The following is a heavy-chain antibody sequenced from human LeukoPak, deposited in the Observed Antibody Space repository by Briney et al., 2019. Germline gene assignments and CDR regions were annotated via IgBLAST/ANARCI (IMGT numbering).Heavy chain of an antibody. CDR1: GFTFSSYG. V-gene: IGHV3-21*01. Sequence: GGSLRLSCAASGFTFSSYGMHWVRQAPGKGLEWVSSISSSSDYIYHADSVKGRFTISRDNSKNTLYLQMNSLRAEDTAVYYCAKDPTPGGYGLNWFDPWGQGTLVTVSS. J-gene: IGHJ5*02. CDR3: AKDPTPGGYGLNWFDP. CDR2: ISSSSDYI. D-gene: IGHD5-18*01.